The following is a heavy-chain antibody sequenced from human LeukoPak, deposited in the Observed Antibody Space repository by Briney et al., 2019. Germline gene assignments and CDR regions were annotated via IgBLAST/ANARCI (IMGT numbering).Heavy chain of an antibody. CDR3: ARSRFLEWLVHDAFDI. CDR1: GYSISSGYY. CDR2: IYHSGST. J-gene: IGHJ3*02. V-gene: IGHV4-38-2*02. Sequence: SETLSLXCTVSGYSISSGYYWGWIRQPPGKGLEWIGSIYHSGSTYYNPSLKSRVTISVDTSKNQFSLKLSSVTAADTAVYYCARSRFLEWLVHDAFDIWGRGTMVTVSS. D-gene: IGHD3-3*01.